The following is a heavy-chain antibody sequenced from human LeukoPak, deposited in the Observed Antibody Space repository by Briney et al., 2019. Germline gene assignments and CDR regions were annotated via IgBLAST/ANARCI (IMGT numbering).Heavy chain of an antibody. D-gene: IGHD3-22*01. CDR1: GYTFTGYY. CDR2: INPGDGTT. CDR3: ARAPANKYDSRLSEDY. Sequence: ASVKVSCKASGYTFTGYYIHWVRQAPGQGLEWMGIINPGDGTTSYAQKFQGRDTMTRDTSTSTVYMELRSLRSEDTAVYYCARAPANKYDSRLSEDYWGQGTLVTVSS. J-gene: IGHJ4*02. V-gene: IGHV1-46*01.